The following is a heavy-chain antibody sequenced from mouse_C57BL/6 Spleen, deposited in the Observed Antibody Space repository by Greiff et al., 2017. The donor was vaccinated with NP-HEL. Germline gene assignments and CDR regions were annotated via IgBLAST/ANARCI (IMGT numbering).Heavy chain of an antibody. Sequence: EVQLQQSGAELVKPGASVKLSCTASGFTIKDYYMHWVKQRTEQGLEWIGWIDREDGETKYAPTFQGKVTITADTASNTVYLQISTLTSENTACYYCARWLLDYAMDYWGQGTSVTVSS. CDR2: IDREDGET. V-gene: IGHV14-2*01. J-gene: IGHJ4*01. D-gene: IGHD2-2*01. CDR3: ARWLLDYAMDY. CDR1: GFTIKDYY.